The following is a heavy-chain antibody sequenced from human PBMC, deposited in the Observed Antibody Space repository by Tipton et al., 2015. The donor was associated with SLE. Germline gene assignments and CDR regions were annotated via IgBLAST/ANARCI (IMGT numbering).Heavy chain of an antibody. CDR3: ARDKYCTGGSCFDWYFDV. V-gene: IGHV4-4*08. Sequence: TLSLTCTVSGGSINNYYWSWIRQPPGKGLEWIGYIYSSGSTNYNPSLKSRVTISVDTSENQFSLKLSSVSAAGTAVYYCARDKYCTGGSCFDWYFDVWGRGTLVTVSS. D-gene: IGHD2-15*01. J-gene: IGHJ2*01. CDR1: GGSINNYY. CDR2: IYSSGST.